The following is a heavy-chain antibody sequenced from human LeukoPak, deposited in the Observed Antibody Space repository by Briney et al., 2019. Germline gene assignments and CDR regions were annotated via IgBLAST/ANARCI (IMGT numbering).Heavy chain of an antibody. CDR2: INYSGST. J-gene: IGHJ4*02. Sequence: SETLSLTCAVYGGSFSGYYWSWIRQPPGKGLEWIGEINYSGSTNYNPSLKSRVTISVDTSKNQFSLKLSSVTAADTAVYYCARGGGLVAATPSYFDYWGQGTLVTVSS. V-gene: IGHV4-34*01. CDR3: ARGGGLVAATPSYFDY. CDR1: GGSFSGYY. D-gene: IGHD2-15*01.